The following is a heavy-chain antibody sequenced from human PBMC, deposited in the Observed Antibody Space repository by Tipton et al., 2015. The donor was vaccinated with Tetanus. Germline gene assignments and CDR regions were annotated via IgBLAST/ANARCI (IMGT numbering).Heavy chain of an antibody. V-gene: IGHV3-23*03. D-gene: IGHD2-21*02. Sequence: SLRLSCAASGFTLGSFAMTWVRQVPGKGLEWVAILYRGASTTYYEDSVKGRFTISRDNAKNSLYLQMISLRAEDTAVYSCARGMAEASNCGGDCYSDYWGQGTLVTVSS. CDR1: GFTLGSFA. CDR2: LYRGASTT. CDR3: ARGMAEASNCGGDCYSDY. J-gene: IGHJ4*02.